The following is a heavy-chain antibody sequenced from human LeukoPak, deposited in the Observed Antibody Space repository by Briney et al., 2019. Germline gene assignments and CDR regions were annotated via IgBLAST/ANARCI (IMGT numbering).Heavy chain of an antibody. CDR1: GFTVSNNY. Sequence: GGPLRLSCAASGFTVSNNYMSWVRQAPGKGLEWVSVIPSGCSTCYAHSVKGRFTISRDNAANTLYLQMNSLRAGDTAVYYCARDGGDYYDSSGSPFHHWGDGTLVT. D-gene: IGHD3-22*01. V-gene: IGHV3-53*01. CDR3: ARDGGDYYDSSGSPFHH. CDR2: IPSGCST. J-gene: IGHJ1*01.